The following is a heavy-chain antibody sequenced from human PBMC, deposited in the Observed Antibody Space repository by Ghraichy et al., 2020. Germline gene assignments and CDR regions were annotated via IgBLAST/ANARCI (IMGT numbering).Heavy chain of an antibody. Sequence: GSLRLSCAASGFTFSSDAMHWVRQAPGKGLEWVAVISYDGSNKYYADSVKGRFTISRDNSKSTLYLQMNSLRSEDTAVYYCARGVVLVSTIDHWGQGALVTVSS. J-gene: IGHJ4*02. CDR1: GFTFSSDA. CDR2: ISYDGSNK. D-gene: IGHD5/OR15-5a*01. CDR3: ARGVVLVSTIDH. V-gene: IGHV3-30-3*01.